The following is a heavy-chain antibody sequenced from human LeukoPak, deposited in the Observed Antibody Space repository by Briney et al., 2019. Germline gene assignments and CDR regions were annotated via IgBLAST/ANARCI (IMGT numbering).Heavy chain of an antibody. Sequence: GASVKVSCKASGGTFSSYAISWVRRAPGQGLEWMGRIIPILGIANYAQKFQGRVTITADKSTSTAYMELSSLKSSDTAVYYCARLVVTAPNYGMDVWGQGTPVTVSS. D-gene: IGHD2-21*02. CDR1: GGTFSSYA. J-gene: IGHJ6*02. CDR2: IIPILGIA. CDR3: ARLVVTAPNYGMDV. V-gene: IGHV1-69*04.